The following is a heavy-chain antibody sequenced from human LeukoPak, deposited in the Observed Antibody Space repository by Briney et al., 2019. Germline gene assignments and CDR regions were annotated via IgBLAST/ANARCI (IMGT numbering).Heavy chain of an antibody. V-gene: IGHV3-23*01. CDR3: AKASYGGNSARNY. CDR2: ISGSGGST. Sequence: GGSLRLSCAASGFTFSSYAMSWVRQAPGKGLEWVSAISGSGGSTYYADSVKGRFTISRDNSKNTLYLQMYSLRAEDTAVYYCAKASYGGNSARNYWGQGTLVTVSS. D-gene: IGHD4-23*01. CDR1: GFTFSSYA. J-gene: IGHJ4*02.